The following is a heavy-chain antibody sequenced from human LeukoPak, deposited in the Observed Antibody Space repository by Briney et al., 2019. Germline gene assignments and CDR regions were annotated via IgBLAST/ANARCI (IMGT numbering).Heavy chain of an antibody. J-gene: IGHJ4*02. V-gene: IGHV3-30*02. CDR2: IRYDGSNK. CDR3: AKDDEVVVVPAAVDY. CDR1: GFTFSSYA. D-gene: IGHD2-2*01. Sequence: GGSLRLSCAASGFTFSSYAMHWVRQAPGKGLEWVAFIRYDGSNKYYADSVKGRFTISRDNSKNTLYLQMNSLRAEDTAVYYCAKDDEVVVVPAAVDYWGQGTLVTVSS.